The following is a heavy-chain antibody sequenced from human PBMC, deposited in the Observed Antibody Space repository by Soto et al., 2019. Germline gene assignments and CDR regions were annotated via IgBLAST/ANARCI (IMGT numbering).Heavy chain of an antibody. Sequence: GASVKVSCKASGYTFTSYGISWVRQAPGQGLEWMGWISAYNGNTNYAQKLQGRVTMTTDTSTSTAYMELRSLRSDDTAVYYYARDGMDHALYYCYGMDVWGQGTTVTVSS. J-gene: IGHJ6*02. CDR2: ISAYNGNT. CDR1: GYTFTSYG. CDR3: ARDGMDHALYYCYGMDV. V-gene: IGHV1-18*01.